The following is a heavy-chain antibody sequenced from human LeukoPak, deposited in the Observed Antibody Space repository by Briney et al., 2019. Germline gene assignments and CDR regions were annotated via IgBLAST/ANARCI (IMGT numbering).Heavy chain of an antibody. CDR2: IYHSGST. J-gene: IGHJ5*02. V-gene: IGHV4-38-2*02. D-gene: IGHD2-15*01. CDR3: ARDMSGIVVVVAATQDWFDP. CDR1: GYSISSGYY. Sequence: PSETLSLTCTVSGYSISSGYYWGWIRQPPGKGLEWIGSIYHSGSTYYNPSLKSRVTISVDTSKNQFSLKLSSVTAADTAVYYCARDMSGIVVVVAATQDWFDPWGQGTLVTVSS.